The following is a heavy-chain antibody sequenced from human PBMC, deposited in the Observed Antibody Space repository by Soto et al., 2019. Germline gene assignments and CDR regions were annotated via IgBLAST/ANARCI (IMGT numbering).Heavy chain of an antibody. J-gene: IGHJ4*02. CDR1: GYRFNSYG. CDR3: ARDNPLPANHYARRGLYSPLDF. Sequence: QVQLVQSGAEVKKPGASVKVSCKASGYRFNSYGISWVRQAPGQGLEWMGWISAYNHNTKYAQKFQGRVTMTTDTSTSTAYLDLRSLRSDDTAVYYCARDNPLPANHYARRGLYSPLDFWGQGTLVTVFS. CDR2: ISAYNHNT. V-gene: IGHV1-18*01. D-gene: IGHD3-22*01.